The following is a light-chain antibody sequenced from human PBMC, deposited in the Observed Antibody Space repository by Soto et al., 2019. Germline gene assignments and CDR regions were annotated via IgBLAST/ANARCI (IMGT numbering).Light chain of an antibody. Sequence: EIVLTQSPGTLSLSPGERATLSCRASQTLSTNSLAWYQHKPGQAPRLLISGASTGATGIPPRFRGSGSGTEFTLTVDTLQSEDIAIYYCQQYYHWPVTFGGGTKVEIK. CDR3: QQYYHWPVT. J-gene: IGKJ4*01. V-gene: IGKV3-15*01. CDR1: QTLSTN. CDR2: GAS.